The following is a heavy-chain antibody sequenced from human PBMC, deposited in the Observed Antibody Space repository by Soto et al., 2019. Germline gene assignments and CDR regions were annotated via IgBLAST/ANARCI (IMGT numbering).Heavy chain of an antibody. J-gene: IGHJ4*02. CDR2: TYYSGST. CDR3: ASFDYGDYVSDY. V-gene: IGHV4-39*01. Sequence: PSETLSLTCTVSGGSTSSSSYYWGCIRQPPGKGLERIGSTYYSGSTYYNPSLKSRVTISVDTYKNQFSLKLSSVTAADTAVYYCASFDYGDYVSDYWGQGTLVTVS. CDR1: GGSTSSSSYY. D-gene: IGHD4-17*01.